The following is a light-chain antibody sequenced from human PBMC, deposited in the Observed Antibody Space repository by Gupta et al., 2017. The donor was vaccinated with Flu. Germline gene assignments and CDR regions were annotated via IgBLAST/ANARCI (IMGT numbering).Light chain of an antibody. J-gene: IGKJ3*01. Sequence: DIQMTQSPSSLSASVGDRVTITCRASQSISSYLNWYQQKPGKAPKLLIYAASSLQSGVPSRFSGSGSGTDFTLTSSRLQHEDFATYYWQQSYSTQVFGHGTKVDIK. CDR2: AAS. CDR1: QSISSY. CDR3: QQSYSTQV. V-gene: IGKV1-39*01.